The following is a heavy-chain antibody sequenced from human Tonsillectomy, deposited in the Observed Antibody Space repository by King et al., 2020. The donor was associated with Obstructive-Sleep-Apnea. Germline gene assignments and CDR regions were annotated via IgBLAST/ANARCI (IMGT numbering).Heavy chain of an antibody. CDR3: ARDYYFGSGSYEVNWFDP. CDR2: IYYSGRT. V-gene: IGHV4-31*03. D-gene: IGHD3-10*01. J-gene: IGHJ5*02. Sequence: QLQESGPGLVKPSQTLSLTCTVSGGSISSGGYFWSWIRQHPGKGLEWIGYIYYSGRTYYNPSLRSRLTISVDTSKNQFSLKRSSVTAADTAVYYCARDYYFGSGSYEVNWFDPWGQGTLVTVSS. CDR1: GGSISSGGYF.